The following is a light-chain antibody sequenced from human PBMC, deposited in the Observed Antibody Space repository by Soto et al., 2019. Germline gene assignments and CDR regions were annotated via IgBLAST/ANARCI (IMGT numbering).Light chain of an antibody. J-gene: IGKJ1*01. CDR1: QRISYY. CDR2: TTS. CDR3: QQSYTTPWT. Sequence: DIQMTQSPSSLSASVGDRVTITCRASQRISYYLNWYQQKPGRAPRLLIYTTSSLQSGVPSTCSGSASGTDFTLTISSLQPEDFATYYWQQSYTTPWTFGQGTKVEIK. V-gene: IGKV1-39*01.